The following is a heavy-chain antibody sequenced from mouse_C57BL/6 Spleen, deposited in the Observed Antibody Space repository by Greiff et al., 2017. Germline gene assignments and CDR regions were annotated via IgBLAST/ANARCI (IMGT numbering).Heavy chain of an antibody. Sequence: QVQLQQSGPELVKPGASVKISCKASGYAFSSSWMNWVKQRPGKGLEWIGRIYPGDGDTNYNGKFKGKATLTADKSSSTAYMQLSSLTSEDSAVYFCARENYYGSSYEYCDVWGTGTTVTVSA. CDR2: IYPGDGDT. V-gene: IGHV1-82*01. CDR1: GYAFSSSW. J-gene: IGHJ1*03. D-gene: IGHD1-1*01. CDR3: ARENYYGSSYEYCDV.